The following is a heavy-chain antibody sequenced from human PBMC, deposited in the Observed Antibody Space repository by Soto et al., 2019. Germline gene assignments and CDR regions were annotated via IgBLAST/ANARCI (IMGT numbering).Heavy chain of an antibody. J-gene: IGHJ4*02. CDR3: AKDGSQLWLQPFDY. CDR1: GFSFTNYV. V-gene: IGHV3-23*01. CDR2: ISGSGDST. D-gene: IGHD5-18*01. Sequence: EVQLLESGGGLVQPGGSLRLSCAASGFSFTNYVMNWVRQTPGKGLEWVSTISGSGDSTYYTDSVKGRFTISRDNSKSTLFLQMNSLRADDTAVYYCAKDGSQLWLQPFDYWGQGTLVTVSS.